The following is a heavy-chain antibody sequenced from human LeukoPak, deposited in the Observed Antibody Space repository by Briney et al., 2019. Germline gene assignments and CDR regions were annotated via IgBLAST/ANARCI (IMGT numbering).Heavy chain of an antibody. CDR3: AKRTYYGSGSCLDY. J-gene: IGHJ4*02. CDR1: GFTFSSYA. D-gene: IGHD3-10*01. Sequence: PGGSLRLSCAASGFTFSSYAMSWVRQAPGKGLEWVSAISGGGGSTYYADSVKGRFTISRGNSKNTLYLQMNSLRAEDTAVYYCAKRTYYGSGSCLDYWGQGTLVTVSS. CDR2: ISGGGGST. V-gene: IGHV3-23*01.